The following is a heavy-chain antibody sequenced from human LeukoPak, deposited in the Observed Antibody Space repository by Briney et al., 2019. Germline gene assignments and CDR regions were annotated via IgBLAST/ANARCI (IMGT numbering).Heavy chain of an antibody. Sequence: ASVKVSCKASGYTFTSYDINWVRQATGQGLEWMGWMNPNSGNTGYAQKFQGRVTMTRNTSTSTAYMELSSLRSEDTAVYYCARDGDGDYEGRNAFDIWGQGTMVTVSS. CDR3: ARDGDGDYEGRNAFDI. CDR2: MNPNSGNT. D-gene: IGHD4-17*01. V-gene: IGHV1-8*02. CDR1: GYTFTSYD. J-gene: IGHJ3*02.